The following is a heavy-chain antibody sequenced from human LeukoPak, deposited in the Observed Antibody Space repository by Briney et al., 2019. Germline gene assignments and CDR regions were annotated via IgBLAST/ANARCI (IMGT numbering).Heavy chain of an antibody. CDR2: IYYSGTT. CDR1: GGSISGYY. V-gene: IGHV4-59*01. D-gene: IGHD4-17*01. J-gene: IGHJ5*02. Sequence: SETLSLTCTVSGGSISGYYWSWIRQPPGKGLEWIGYIYYSGTTNYNPSLKSRVTISVDTSKNQFSLKLSSVTAADTAVYYCARGGTTVTPGLLWFDPWGQGTLVTVSS. CDR3: ARGGTTVTPGLLWFDP.